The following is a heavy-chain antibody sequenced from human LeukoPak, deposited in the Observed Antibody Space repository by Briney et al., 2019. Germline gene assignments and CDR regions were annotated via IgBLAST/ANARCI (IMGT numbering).Heavy chain of an antibody. D-gene: IGHD6-13*01. CDR3: ARGGPAAGRFDY. CDR1: GFTFSSYS. J-gene: IGHJ4*02. Sequence: GGSLRLSCAASGFTFSSYSMNWVRQAPGKGLEWVSSISSSSSYIYYADSVKGRFTISRDSAKNSLYLQMNSLRAEDTAVYYCARGGPAAGRFDYWGQGTLVTVSS. V-gene: IGHV3-21*01. CDR2: ISSSSSYI.